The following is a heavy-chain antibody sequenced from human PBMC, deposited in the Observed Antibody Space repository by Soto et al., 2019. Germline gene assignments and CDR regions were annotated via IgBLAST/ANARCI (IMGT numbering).Heavy chain of an antibody. CDR3: ARDQEGSGSHWLGYYFYGMDV. J-gene: IGHJ6*02. CDR1: GFTISDYY. V-gene: IGHV3-11*01. D-gene: IGHD3-10*01. CDR2: ISSVGTTT. Sequence: QVQLVESGGGLVKPGGSLRLACAASGFTISDYYMSWIRQAPGKGPEWGSYISSVGTTTYYADSVKGRFSISMDNAKNSLYLQINSLRAEDTAVYYCARDQEGSGSHWLGYYFYGMDVWGQGTTVTVSS.